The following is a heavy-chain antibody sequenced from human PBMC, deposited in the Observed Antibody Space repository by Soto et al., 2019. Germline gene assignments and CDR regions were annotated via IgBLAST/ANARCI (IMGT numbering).Heavy chain of an antibody. Sequence: KTEVSLRRSGAACRCSYSGYNMNWVRQAPGKCLGWVSSISGDSTYIYYADSVQGRFTTPRDNAKNSVYLQMNSLRAEDTAVYYCARVVYFDRSAYGLWGQGTMVTVSS. CDR2: ISGDSTYI. V-gene: IGHV3-21*01. CDR3: ARVVYFDRSAYGL. CDR1: RCSYSGYN. D-gene: IGHD3-22*01. J-gene: IGHJ3*01.